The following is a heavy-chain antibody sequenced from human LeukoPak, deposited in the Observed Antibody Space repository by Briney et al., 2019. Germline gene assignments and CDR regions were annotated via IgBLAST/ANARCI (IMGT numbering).Heavy chain of an antibody. CDR1: GFTFSSYW. J-gene: IGHJ4*02. D-gene: IGHD2-8*01. V-gene: IGHV3-7*01. CDR3: ARDIVLMVYATYFDC. CDR2: IKQDGSEK. Sequence: PGGSLRLSCAASGFTFSSYWMSWVRQAPGKGLEWVANIKQDGSEKYYVDSVKGRFTISRDNAKNSLYLQMNSLRAEDTAVYYCARDIVLMVYATYFDCWGQGTLVTVSS.